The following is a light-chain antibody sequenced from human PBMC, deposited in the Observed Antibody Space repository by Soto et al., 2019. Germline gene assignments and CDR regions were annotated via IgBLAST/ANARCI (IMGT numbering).Light chain of an antibody. J-gene: IGLJ2*01. CDR3: RSYTNRHPPLV. CDR1: SSDVGGYDY. V-gene: IGLV2-14*01. Sequence: QSVLTQPASVSGSPGQSITISCTGTSSDVGGYDYVSWYQQHPAKTPKLIIFEVSNRPSGIPDRYSASKSGNTASLTISGPPAGVGAHFFFRSYTNRHPPLVFGGGTKVTVL. CDR2: EVS.